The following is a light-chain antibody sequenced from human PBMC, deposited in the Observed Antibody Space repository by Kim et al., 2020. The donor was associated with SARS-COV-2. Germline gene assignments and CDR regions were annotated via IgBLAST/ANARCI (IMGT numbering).Light chain of an antibody. CDR1: QSVLYISNNKNY. CDR2: WAS. J-gene: IGKJ2*01. Sequence: DIVMTQSPDSLAVSLGERATINCKSSQSVLYISNNKNYLAWYQQKPGQPPKLLIYWASTRESGVPDRFSGSGSGTDFTLTISSLQAEDVAVYFCQQYYSSPDTFGQETELEI. CDR3: QQYYSSPDT. V-gene: IGKV4-1*01.